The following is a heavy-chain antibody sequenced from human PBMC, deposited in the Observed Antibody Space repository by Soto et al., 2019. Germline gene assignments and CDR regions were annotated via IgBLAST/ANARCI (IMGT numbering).Heavy chain of an antibody. CDR3: TREAGWQRMVPYD. D-gene: IGHD6-25*01. Sequence: QVQLVQSGTEVKKSGASVNVSCKAFGYTFTSYGFSWVRQVPGQGLEWLGWISAFNGDTQYAQPMKGRLTVTTDTSTTTVHMELRSLTPADTAVYYCTREAGWQRMVPYDWGQGTLVTVS. J-gene: IGHJ4*02. V-gene: IGHV1-18*04. CDR1: GYTFTSYG. CDR2: ISAFNGDT.